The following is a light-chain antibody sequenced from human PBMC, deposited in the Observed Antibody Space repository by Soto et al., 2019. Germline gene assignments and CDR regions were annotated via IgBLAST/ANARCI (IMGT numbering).Light chain of an antibody. J-gene: IGLJ2*01. CDR2: LNSDGSH. CDR1: SGHSSYA. Sequence: QPVLTQSPSASASLGASVKLTCTLSSGHSSYAIAWHQQQPEKGPRYLMKLNSDGSHSKGDGIPDRFSGSSSGAERYLTISSLQSEDEADYYCQIWGAGSPFGGGTQLTVL. V-gene: IGLV4-69*01. CDR3: QIWGAGSP.